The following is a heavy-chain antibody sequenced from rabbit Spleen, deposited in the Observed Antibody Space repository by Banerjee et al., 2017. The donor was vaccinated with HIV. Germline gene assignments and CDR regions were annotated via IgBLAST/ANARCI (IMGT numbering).Heavy chain of an antibody. V-gene: IGHV1S40*01. D-gene: IGHD8-1*01. Sequence: QSLEVSGGDLVKPGASLTLTCTASGVSFSSNYYMCWVRQAPGKGLEWIACIDSGSSGFTYFASWAKGRFTISKTSSTTVTLQMTSLTAADTATYFCARDSGSSFSSYGMDLWGPGTLVTVS. J-gene: IGHJ6*01. CDR2: IDSGSSGFT. CDR3: ARDSGSSFSSYGMDL. CDR1: GVSFSSNYY.